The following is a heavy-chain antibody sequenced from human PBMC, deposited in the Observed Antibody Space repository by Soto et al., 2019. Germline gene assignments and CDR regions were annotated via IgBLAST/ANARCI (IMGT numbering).Heavy chain of an antibody. D-gene: IGHD4-17*01. J-gene: IGHJ4*02. V-gene: IGHV1-18*01. CDR1: GYTFTSYG. Sequence: ASVKVSCKASGYTFTSYGISWVRQAPGQGLEWMGWISAYNGNTNYAQKLQGRVTMTTDTSTSTAYMELRSLRSDDTAVYYCARGPIENYGDYVFHVFWGQGTLVTVSS. CDR3: ARGPIENYGDYVFHVF. CDR2: ISAYNGNT.